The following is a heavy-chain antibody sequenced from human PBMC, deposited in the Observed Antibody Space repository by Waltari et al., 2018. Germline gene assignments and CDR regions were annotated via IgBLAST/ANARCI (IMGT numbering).Heavy chain of an antibody. Sequence: QVQLVESGGGVVQPGGSLRLSCAASGHTFRRFAMHWVRQAPGKGLGWVSFLKFDGNNKYYPDSVKGRFTVSRDNSKSVLYLQMNSLRPEDTAIYYCALGTGGTWNSNDAFDIWGQGTPVTVSS. V-gene: IGHV3-30*02. CDR2: LKFDGNNK. CDR3: ALGTGGTWNSNDAFDI. J-gene: IGHJ3*02. CDR1: GHTFRRFA. D-gene: IGHD1-1*01.